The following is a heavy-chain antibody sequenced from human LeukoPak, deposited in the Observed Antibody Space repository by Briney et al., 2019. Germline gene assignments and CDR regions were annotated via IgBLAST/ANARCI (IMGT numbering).Heavy chain of an antibody. D-gene: IGHD1-1*01. J-gene: IGHJ4*02. CDR2: ISSSSSTI. CDR1: GFTFSSYS. Sequence: PGGFLRLSCAASGFTFSSYSMNWVRQAPGKGLEWVSYISSSSSTIYYADSVKGRFTISRDNAKNSLYLQMNSLRDEDTAVYYCARDRIPRETRAEGIDYWGQGTLVTVSS. CDR3: ARDRIPRETRAEGIDY. V-gene: IGHV3-48*02.